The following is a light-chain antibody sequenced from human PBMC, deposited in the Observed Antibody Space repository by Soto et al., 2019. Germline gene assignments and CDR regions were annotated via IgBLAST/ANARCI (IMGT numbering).Light chain of an antibody. CDR2: RNN. CDR1: SSNIGSNY. Sequence: QSVLTQPPSASGTPGQRVTIPCSGSSSNIGSNYVYWYQQLPGTAPKLLIYRNNQRPSGVPDRFSGSKSGTSASLAISGLRSEDEADYYCAAWDDSLSGRVFGGGPKITVL. V-gene: IGLV1-47*01. J-gene: IGLJ3*02. CDR3: AAWDDSLSGRV.